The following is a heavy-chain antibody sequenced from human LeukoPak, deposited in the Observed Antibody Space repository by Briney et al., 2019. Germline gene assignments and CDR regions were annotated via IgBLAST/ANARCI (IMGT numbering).Heavy chain of an antibody. CDR3: ASTLLGAFDI. CDR1: GYTFTTYG. CDR2: ISAYNGNT. J-gene: IGHJ3*02. V-gene: IGHV1-18*01. Sequence: ASVKVSCKASGYTFTTYGVSWVRQAPGQGLEWMGWISAYNGNTNYAQKLQGRVTMTTDTSTSTAYMELRSLRSDDTAVYYCASTLLGAFDIWGQGTMVTVSS.